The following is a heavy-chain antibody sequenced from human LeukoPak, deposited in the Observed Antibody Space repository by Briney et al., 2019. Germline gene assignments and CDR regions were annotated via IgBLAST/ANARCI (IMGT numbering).Heavy chain of an antibody. J-gene: IGHJ4*02. CDR2: IIPIFGTA. Sequence: SVKVSCKASGGTFSSYANSWVRQAPGQGLEWMGRIIPIFGTANYAQKVQGRVRITTDESTSTAYMELSSLRSEDTAVYYCATGDGGYERFDYWGQGTLVTVSS. CDR1: GGTFSSYA. D-gene: IGHD5-12*01. V-gene: IGHV1-69*05. CDR3: ATGDGGYERFDY.